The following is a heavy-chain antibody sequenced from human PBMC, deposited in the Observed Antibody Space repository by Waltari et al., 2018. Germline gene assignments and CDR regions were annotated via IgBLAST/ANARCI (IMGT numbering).Heavy chain of an antibody. D-gene: IGHD2-15*01. CDR1: GFIVRRNY. Sequence: EVQLVESGGGLIQPGGSLRLSCADSGFIVRRNYMAWVLKATVTGLAGVSGIYTNGNTCSSDSLTGSFTISRDSSDNTLSLQMDNLRTEDAGIYYCASGRKGGSGYSYWGRGTLVTVSS. J-gene: IGHJ4*02. V-gene: IGHV3-53*01. CDR2: IYTNGNT. CDR3: ASGRKGGSGYSY.